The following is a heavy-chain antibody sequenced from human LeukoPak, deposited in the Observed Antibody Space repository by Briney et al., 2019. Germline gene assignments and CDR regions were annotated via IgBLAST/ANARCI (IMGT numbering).Heavy chain of an antibody. CDR3: ARVTIFGGYYYYMDV. Sequence: ASVKVSCKASGYTFTGYYMHWVRQAPGQGLEWMGWINPNSGGTNYAQKFQGRVTMTRDTSISTAYMELSRLRSDDTAVYYCARVTIFGGYYYYMDVWGKGTTVTVSS. D-gene: IGHD3-3*01. CDR1: GYTFTGYY. CDR2: INPNSGGT. J-gene: IGHJ6*03. V-gene: IGHV1-2*02.